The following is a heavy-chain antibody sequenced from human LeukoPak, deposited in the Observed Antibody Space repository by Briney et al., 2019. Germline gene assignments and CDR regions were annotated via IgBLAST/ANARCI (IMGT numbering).Heavy chain of an antibody. CDR1: GFTFSSYW. CDR3: ASWSSSGWFDY. CDR2: IKQDGREK. Sequence: VQPGGSLRLSCAASGFTFSSYWMSWVRQAPGKGLEWVANIKQDGREKYYVDSVEGRFTISRDNAKNSLYVQMNSLRAEDTAAYYCASWSSSGWFDYWGQGTLVTVSS. V-gene: IGHV3-7*05. J-gene: IGHJ4*02. D-gene: IGHD6-19*01.